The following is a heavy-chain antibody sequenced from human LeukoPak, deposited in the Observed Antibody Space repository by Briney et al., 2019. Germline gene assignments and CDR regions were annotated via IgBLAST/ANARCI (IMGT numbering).Heavy chain of an antibody. D-gene: IGHD3-10*01. V-gene: IGHV3-21*01. CDR1: GFTFSSYA. CDR2: ISSTSSYI. CDR3: ARESSMVRGVIIT. Sequence: GGSLRLSCAASGFTFSSYAMSWVRQAPGKGLEWVASISSTSSYIYYADSMKGRFTISRDNAKNSLYLQMNSLRAEDTAVYYCARESSMVRGVIITWGQGTLVTVSS. J-gene: IGHJ5*02.